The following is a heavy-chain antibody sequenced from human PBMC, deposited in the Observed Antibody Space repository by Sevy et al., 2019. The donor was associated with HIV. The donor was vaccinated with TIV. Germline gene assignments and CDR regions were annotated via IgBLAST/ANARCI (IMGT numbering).Heavy chain of an antibody. D-gene: IGHD3-3*01. Sequence: SETLSLTCTVSGGSISSYYWSWIRQPPGKGLEWIGYIYYSGSTNYNPSLKSRVTISVDTSKNQFSLKLSSVTAADTAVYYCARFPSTYYDFWSGSLSQYYYYGMDVWGQGTTVTVSS. CDR3: ARFPSTYYDFWSGSLSQYYYYGMDV. V-gene: IGHV4-59*01. CDR2: IYYSGST. J-gene: IGHJ6*02. CDR1: GGSISSYY.